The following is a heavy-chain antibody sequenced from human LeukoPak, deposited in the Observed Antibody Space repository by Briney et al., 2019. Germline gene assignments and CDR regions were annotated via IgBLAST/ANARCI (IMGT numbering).Heavy chain of an antibody. J-gene: IGHJ4*02. CDR1: GFTFSSYA. CDR3: ARDDGYKDY. D-gene: IGHD5-24*01. V-gene: IGHV3-30*04. Sequence: GGSLRLSCAASGFTFSSYAMHWVRQAPGKGLEWVAVISYDGSNKYYADSVKGRFTISRDNSKNTLYLQMNSLRAEDTAVYYCARDDGYKDYWGQGTLVTVSS. CDR2: ISYDGSNK.